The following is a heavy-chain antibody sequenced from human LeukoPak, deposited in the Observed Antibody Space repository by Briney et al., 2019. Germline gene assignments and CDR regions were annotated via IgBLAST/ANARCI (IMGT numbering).Heavy chain of an antibody. J-gene: IGHJ3*02. CDR2: ISSNGGST. V-gene: IGHV3-64*01. D-gene: IGHD2-2*01. Sequence: GGSLRLSCAASGFTFSNYAMTWVRQAPGKGLEYVSAISSNGGSTYYANSVKGRFTISRDNSKNTLYLQMGSLRAEDMAVYYCARDRYCSSTSCYSGYGAFDIWGQGTMVTVSS. CDR1: GFTFSNYA. CDR3: ARDRYCSSTSCYSGYGAFDI.